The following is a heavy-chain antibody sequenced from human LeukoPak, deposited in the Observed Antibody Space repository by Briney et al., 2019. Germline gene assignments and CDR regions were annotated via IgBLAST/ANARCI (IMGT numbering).Heavy chain of an antibody. Sequence: GESLKISCKGSGYSFTTYWIGWVRQMPGKGLEWMGIIYPGDSDTRYSPSFEGQVTISADKSISTAYLQWSSLKASDTAMYYCARLLYYYGSGSFRGLDYWGQGTLVIVSS. CDR1: GYSFTTYW. D-gene: IGHD3-10*01. CDR2: IYPGDSDT. J-gene: IGHJ4*02. V-gene: IGHV5-51*01. CDR3: ARLLYYYGSGSFRGLDY.